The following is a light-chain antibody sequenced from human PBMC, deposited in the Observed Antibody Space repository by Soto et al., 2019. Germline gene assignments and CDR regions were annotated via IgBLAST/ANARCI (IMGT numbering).Light chain of an antibody. J-gene: IGKJ5*01. CDR3: QQYNNWLS. V-gene: IGKV3-15*01. CDR1: QNIGSS. Sequence: EVVMTQSPASLSASPGERVTLSCRASQNIGSSLAWYQQRPGQAPRLLIYDASTRATGIPPRFSGSGSGTDFTLTIRSLKSEDYAVYYCQQYNNWLSFGQGTRLEIK. CDR2: DAS.